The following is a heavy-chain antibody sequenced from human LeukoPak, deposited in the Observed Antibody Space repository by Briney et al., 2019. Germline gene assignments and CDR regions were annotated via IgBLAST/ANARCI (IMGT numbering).Heavy chain of an antibody. CDR3: ARGLEDCSGGSCYFTPFDY. D-gene: IGHD2-15*01. Sequence: SETLSLTCAVCGGSFSGYYWCWIRQPPGKGLEWIGEINHSGSTNYNPSLKSRVTISVDTSKNQFSLKLSSVTAAATAVYYCARGLEDCSGGSCYFTPFDYAGQGTLVTVSS. CDR2: INHSGST. CDR1: GGSFSGYY. V-gene: IGHV4-34*01. J-gene: IGHJ4*02.